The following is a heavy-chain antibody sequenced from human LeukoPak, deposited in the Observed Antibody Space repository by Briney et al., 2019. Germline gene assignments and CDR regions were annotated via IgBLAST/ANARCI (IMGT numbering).Heavy chain of an antibody. CDR2: INPNSGGT. J-gene: IGHJ6*02. D-gene: IGHD3-22*01. CDR1: GYTFTGYY. Sequence: ASVKVSCKASGYTFTGYYMHWARQAPGQGLEWMGWINPNSGGTNYAQKFQGRVTMTRDTSISTAYMELSRLRSDDTAVYYCASPAGILYDSSGYYFEHYYYGMDVWGQGTTVTVPS. CDR3: ASPAGILYDSSGYYFEHYYYGMDV. V-gene: IGHV1-2*02.